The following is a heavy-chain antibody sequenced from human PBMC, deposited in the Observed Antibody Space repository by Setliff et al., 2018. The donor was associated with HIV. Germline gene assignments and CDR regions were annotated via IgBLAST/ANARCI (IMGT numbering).Heavy chain of an antibody. J-gene: IGHJ4*02. CDR2: ISSSSSYI. CDR3: ARDMYYYDSSASHFDF. D-gene: IGHD3-22*01. Sequence: GGSLRLSCAASGFTFSSYTMNWVRQAPGKGLEWVSSISSSSSYIHYADSVKGRFTISRDNAKNSLYLEMKSLRAEDTAVYYCARDMYYYDSSASHFDFWGQGTLVTVSS. CDR1: GFTFSSYT. V-gene: IGHV3-21*01.